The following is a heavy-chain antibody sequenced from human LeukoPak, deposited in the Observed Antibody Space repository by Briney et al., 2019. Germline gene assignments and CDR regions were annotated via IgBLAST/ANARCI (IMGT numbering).Heavy chain of an antibody. CDR1: GYTFTSYG. Sequence: ASVKVSCKASGYTFTSYGISWVRRAPGQGLEWMGWIGAYNGNTNYAQKLQGRVTMTTDTSTSTAYMELRSLRSDDTAVYYCARDRVTMIVSPPGYWGQGTLVTVSS. CDR3: ARDRVTMIVSPPGY. CDR2: IGAYNGNT. D-gene: IGHD3-22*01. V-gene: IGHV1-18*01. J-gene: IGHJ4*02.